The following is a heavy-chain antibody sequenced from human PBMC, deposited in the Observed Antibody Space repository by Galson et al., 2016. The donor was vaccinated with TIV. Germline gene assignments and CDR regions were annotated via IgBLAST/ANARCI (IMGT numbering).Heavy chain of an antibody. CDR3: ARLPSYYGSGNHWFDP. D-gene: IGHD3-10*01. V-gene: IGHV1-69*13. Sequence: SVKVSCKASGGIFRSYAISWVRQAPGQGLEWMGRIIAIFGTADYAQKFQGRVMITADESTNTAYMELSSLGSEDTAVYYCARLPSYYGSGNHWFDPWGQGTLVTVSS. CDR1: GGIFRSYA. J-gene: IGHJ5*02. CDR2: IIAIFGTA.